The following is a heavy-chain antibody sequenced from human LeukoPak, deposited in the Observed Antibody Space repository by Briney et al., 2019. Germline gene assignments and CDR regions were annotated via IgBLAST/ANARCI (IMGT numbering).Heavy chain of an antibody. CDR1: GFTFSDYW. J-gene: IGHJ4*02. D-gene: IGHD4-23*01. Sequence: PGGSLRLSCSASGFTFSDYWMIWVRQAPGKGLEWVGNIRQGDSEKNYVDSVKGRFTISRDNAKFSLYLQMNNLRAEDTAVYYCATDRKVGTWDPRFNYWGQGTLVTVSS. CDR3: ATDRKVGTWDPRFNY. CDR2: IRQGDSEK. V-gene: IGHV3-7*01.